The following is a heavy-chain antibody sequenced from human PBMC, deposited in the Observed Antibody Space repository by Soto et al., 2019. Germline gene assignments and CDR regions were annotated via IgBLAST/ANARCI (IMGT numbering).Heavy chain of an antibody. V-gene: IGHV3-23*01. CDR1: GFTFSSYG. CDR3: ARIVIGVGTAA. Sequence: PGGSLRLSCAPSGFTFSSYGMTLVRQATGKGLEWVSYIGASGDTTYYADSVKGRFTISRDNSKSALYLQMNSLRAEDTAIYYCARIVIGVGTAAWGQGTLVTVSS. D-gene: IGHD3-22*01. CDR2: IGASGDTT. J-gene: IGHJ5*02.